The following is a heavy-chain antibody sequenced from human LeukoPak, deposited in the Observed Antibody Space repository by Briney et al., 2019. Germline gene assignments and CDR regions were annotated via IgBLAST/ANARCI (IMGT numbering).Heavy chain of an antibody. CDR1: GYTFTGYY. Sequence: GASVKVSCKASGYTFTGYYMHWVRQAPGQGLEWMGWINPNSGGTNYAQKFQGRVTMTRDTSISTAYMELSRLRSDDTAVYYCARVEWWYDILTGRRPSTNYFDYWGQGTLVTVSS. V-gene: IGHV1-2*02. CDR3: ARVEWWYDILTGRRPSTNYFDY. D-gene: IGHD3-9*01. J-gene: IGHJ4*02. CDR2: INPNSGGT.